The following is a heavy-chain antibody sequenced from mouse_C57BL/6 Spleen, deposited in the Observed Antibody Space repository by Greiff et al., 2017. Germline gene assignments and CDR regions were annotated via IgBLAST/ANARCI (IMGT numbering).Heavy chain of an antibody. Sequence: EVQLQQSGAELVRPGASVKLSCTASGFNIKDYYMHWVKQRPEQGLEWIGRIDPEDGDTEYAPKFQGKATMTADTSSNTAYLQLSSLTAEDTAVYYCSRGNPYYFDYWGQGTTLTVSS. D-gene: IGHD2-1*01. CDR3: SRGNPYYFDY. CDR2: IDPEDGDT. J-gene: IGHJ2*01. CDR1: GFNIKDYY. V-gene: IGHV14-1*01.